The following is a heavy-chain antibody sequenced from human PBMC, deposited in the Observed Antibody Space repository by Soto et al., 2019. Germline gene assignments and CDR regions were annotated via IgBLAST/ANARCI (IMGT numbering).Heavy chain of an antibody. CDR2: IIPIFGTA. CDR1: GGTFSSYA. J-gene: IGHJ6*02. V-gene: IGHV1-69*06. CDR3: ARGGTIFGVVDNYGMDV. D-gene: IGHD3-3*01. Sequence: SVKVSCKASGGTFSSYAISWVRQAPGQGLEWMGGIIPIFGTANYAQKFQGRVTITADKSTSTAYMELSSLRSEDTAVYYCARGGTIFGVVDNYGMDVWGQGTTVTVSS.